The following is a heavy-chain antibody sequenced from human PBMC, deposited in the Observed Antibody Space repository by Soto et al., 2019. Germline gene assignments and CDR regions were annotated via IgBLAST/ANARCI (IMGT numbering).Heavy chain of an antibody. CDR1: GFTFSGYA. CDR2: ISGNGDST. Sequence: EVQLLESGGGLVQPGGSLRLSCAASGFTFSGYAMNWVRQAPGKGLEWVSSISGNGDSTYYADSVKGRFTISRDNSKNTLYLQMNGLRVEDTAVFFCAKDRTTVTTVFYFDYWGQGTLVTVSS. CDR3: AKDRTTVTTVFYFDY. D-gene: IGHD4-17*01. J-gene: IGHJ4*02. V-gene: IGHV3-23*01.